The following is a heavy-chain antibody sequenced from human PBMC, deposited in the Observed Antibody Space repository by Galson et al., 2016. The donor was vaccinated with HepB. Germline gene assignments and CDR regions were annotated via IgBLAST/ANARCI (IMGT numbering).Heavy chain of an antibody. V-gene: IGHV3-11*06. Sequence: SLRLSCAASGFTLSDYYMSWIRQAPGKGLEWVSYISSSSNYTNYADSVTGRFTISRDNAKNSRYLQMDSLRAEDTAVYYCARDYESYDILTGWVGLDVWGQGTTVTVSS. CDR1: GFTLSDYY. CDR3: ARDYESYDILTGWVGLDV. J-gene: IGHJ6*02. CDR2: ISSSSNYT. D-gene: IGHD3-9*01.